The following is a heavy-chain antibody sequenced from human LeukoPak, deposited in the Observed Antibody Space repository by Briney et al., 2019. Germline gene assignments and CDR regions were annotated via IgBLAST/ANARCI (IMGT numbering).Heavy chain of an antibody. Sequence: PGGSLRLSCAGEGFTLSTHGMSWVRQAPGKGLEWVSSISSRDTTTNYADSVKGRFTISRDGSKNTLYLHLNSLRAEHTAVYYCARAPPWFGDKHYGLDVWGQGTTVTVSS. CDR1: GFTLSTHG. D-gene: IGHD3-10*01. V-gene: IGHV3-23*01. J-gene: IGHJ6*02. CDR3: ARAPPWFGDKHYGLDV. CDR2: ISSRDTTT.